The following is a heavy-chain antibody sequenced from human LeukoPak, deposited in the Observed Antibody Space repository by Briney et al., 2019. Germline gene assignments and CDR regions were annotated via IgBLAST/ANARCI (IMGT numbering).Heavy chain of an antibody. J-gene: IGHJ6*02. CDR3: FRRWRDYYYGMDV. V-gene: IGHV3-15*01. CDR1: GFTFSSYS. Sequence: GGSLRLSCAASGFTFSSYSMNWVRQAPGKGLEWVGRIKSKTDGGTTDYAAPVKGRFTISRDDSKNTLYLQMNSLKTEDTAVYYCFRRWRDYYYGMDVWGQGTTVTVSS. D-gene: IGHD2-15*01. CDR2: IKSKTDGGTT.